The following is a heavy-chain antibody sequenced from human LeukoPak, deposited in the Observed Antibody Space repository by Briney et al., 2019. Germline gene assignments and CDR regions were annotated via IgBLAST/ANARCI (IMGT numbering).Heavy chain of an antibody. CDR3: AGDQSGFGEFFFDY. Sequence: PSGTLSLTCAVSGGSISSSKWWSWVRQPPGKGLEWIGEIYHTGSTNYNPSLKSRVTISVDKSKNQFSLKLNSVTAADTAVYYCAGDQSGFGEFFFDYWGQGTLVTVSS. D-gene: IGHD3-10*01. V-gene: IGHV4-4*02. CDR2: IYHTGST. J-gene: IGHJ4*02. CDR1: GGSISSSKW.